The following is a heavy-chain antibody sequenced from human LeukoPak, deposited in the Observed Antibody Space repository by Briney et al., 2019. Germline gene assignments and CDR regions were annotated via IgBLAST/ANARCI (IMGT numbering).Heavy chain of an antibody. CDR3: AKDAFRWLFDAFDI. J-gene: IGHJ3*02. V-gene: IGHV3-NL1*01. D-gene: IGHD3-22*01. Sequence: GGSLRLSCAASGFTFSSYAMHWVRQAPGKGLEWVSLIYSGGSAYYADSVKGRFTISRDNSKNTLYLQMNSLRAEDTAVYYCAKDAFRWLFDAFDIWGQGTMVTVSS. CDR1: GFTFSSYA. CDR2: IYSGGSA.